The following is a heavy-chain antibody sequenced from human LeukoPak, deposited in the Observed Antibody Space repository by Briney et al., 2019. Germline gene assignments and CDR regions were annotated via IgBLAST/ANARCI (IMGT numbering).Heavy chain of an antibody. Sequence: PSETLSLTCTVSSGSISTSNYYWGWVRQPPGKALEWIGNIFYSGSTYYSPSLKSRVTISLDTSRNQFSLKLNSVTAADTAVYYCARGDSSSWYYFDYWGQGTLVTVSS. CDR2: IFYSGST. CDR3: ARGDSSSWYYFDY. D-gene: IGHD6-13*01. J-gene: IGHJ4*02. CDR1: SGSISTSNYY. V-gene: IGHV4-39*07.